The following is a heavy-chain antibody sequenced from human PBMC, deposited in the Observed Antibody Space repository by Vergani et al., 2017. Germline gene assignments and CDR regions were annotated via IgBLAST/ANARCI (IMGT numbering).Heavy chain of an antibody. Sequence: QVQLQESGPGLVKPSQTLSLTCTVSGGPISSGDYYWSWIRQPPGKGLEWIGYIYYSGSTYYNPSLKSRVTISVDTSKNQFSLKLSSVTAADTAVYYCARYCSSTSCQTGFDYWGQGTLVTVSS. D-gene: IGHD2-2*01. CDR2: IYYSGST. CDR3: ARYCSSTSCQTGFDY. J-gene: IGHJ4*02. CDR1: GGPISSGDYY. V-gene: IGHV4-30-4*08.